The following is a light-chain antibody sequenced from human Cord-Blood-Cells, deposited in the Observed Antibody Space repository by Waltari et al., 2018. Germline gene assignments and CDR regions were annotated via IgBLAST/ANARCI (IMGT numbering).Light chain of an antibody. J-gene: IGKJ4*01. V-gene: IGKV3-11*01. CDR1: QRVSSD. CDR3: QRRSNWPT. Sequence: DIVLTQSPATLSLSPGVRATLSCRASQRVSSDLAWYQQKPGQAPRLLIYDASNRATGIPARFSGSGSGTDFTLTISSLEPEDFAVYYCQRRSNWPTFGGGTKVEIK. CDR2: DAS.